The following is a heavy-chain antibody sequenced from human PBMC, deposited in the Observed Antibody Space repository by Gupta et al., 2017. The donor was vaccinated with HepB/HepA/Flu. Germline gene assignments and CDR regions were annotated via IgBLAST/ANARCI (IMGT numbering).Heavy chain of an antibody. CDR1: GFTFRSNA. Sequence: EVQLLESGGGLVQPGGSLRLSCAASGFTFRSNAMRWVRQAPGKGLEWVSAISGSGGSTYYADSVKGRFTISRDNSKNTLYLQMNSLRAEDTAVYYCAKSVDGDTDFDYWGQGTLVTVSS. CDR3: AKSVDGDTDFDY. V-gene: IGHV3-23*01. D-gene: IGHD2-21*02. CDR2: ISGSGGST. J-gene: IGHJ4*02.